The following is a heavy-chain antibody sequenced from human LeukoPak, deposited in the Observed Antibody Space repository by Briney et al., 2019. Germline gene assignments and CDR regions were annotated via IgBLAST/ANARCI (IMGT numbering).Heavy chain of an antibody. D-gene: IGHD6-13*01. Sequence: SETLSLTCTVSGGSISSYYWSWIRQPPGKGLEWIGYIYYSGSTNYNPSLKSPVTISVDTSKNQFSLKLSSVTAADTAVYYCARGELGDSSSWIFDYWGQGTLVTVSS. J-gene: IGHJ4*02. V-gene: IGHV4-59*01. CDR1: GGSISSYY. CDR3: ARGELGDSSSWIFDY. CDR2: IYYSGST.